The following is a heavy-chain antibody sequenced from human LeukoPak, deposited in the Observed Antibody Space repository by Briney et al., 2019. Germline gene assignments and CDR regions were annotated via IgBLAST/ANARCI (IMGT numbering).Heavy chain of an antibody. CDR2: ISSSSSYI. CDR3: ARATTLGSGWPFDY. Sequence: GGSLRLSCAASGFTFSSYSMNWVRQAPGKGLEWVSSISSSSSYIYYADSVKGRFTISRDNAKNSLYLQMNSLRAEDTAVYYCARATTLGSGWPFDYWGQGTLVTVSS. CDR1: GFTFSSYS. D-gene: IGHD6-19*01. J-gene: IGHJ4*02. V-gene: IGHV3-21*01.